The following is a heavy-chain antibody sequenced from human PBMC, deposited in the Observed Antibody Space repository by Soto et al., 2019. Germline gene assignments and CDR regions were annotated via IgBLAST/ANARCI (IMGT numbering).Heavy chain of an antibody. CDR2: IYYSGST. CDR1: GVSITSSSYY. CDR3: ATQEVGGSFVYTFDP. D-gene: IGHD1-26*01. J-gene: IGHJ5*02. V-gene: IGHV4-39*02. Sequence: SETLSLTCTVSGVSITSSSYYWGRVRQPPGKGLEWIGSIYYSGSTYYNPSLKSRVTISVDTSKNHFSLKLSSGTAADTAVYYCATQEVGGSFVYTFDPWGQGTLVTVSS.